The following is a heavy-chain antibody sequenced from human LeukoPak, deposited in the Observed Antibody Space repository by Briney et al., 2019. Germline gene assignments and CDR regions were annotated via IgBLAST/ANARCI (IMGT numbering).Heavy chain of an antibody. CDR2: IYYSGST. CDR3: ARERDYYDTSVSTFDI. V-gene: IGHV4-59*01. D-gene: IGHD3-22*01. Sequence: CWGWIRQPPGKGLEWIGYIYYSGSTNYNPSLKSRVTISVDTSKNQFSLNLTSVTAADMAVYYCARERDYYDTSVSTFDIWGQGTMVTVSS. CDR1: C. J-gene: IGHJ3*02.